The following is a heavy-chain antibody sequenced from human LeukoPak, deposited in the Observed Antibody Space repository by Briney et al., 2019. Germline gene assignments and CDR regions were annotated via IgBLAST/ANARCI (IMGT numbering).Heavy chain of an antibody. CDR1: VGTFSSYT. V-gene: IGHV1-69*05. D-gene: IGHD3-22*01. CDR2: IIPIFGTA. J-gene: IGHJ6*03. Sequence: ASVKVSFKASVGTFSSYTFSWVRQAPGQGREWMGGIIPIFGTANYAQKFQGRVTITTDESTSTAYMELSSLRSEDTAVYYCARDDSTYYDSSGYRYYYYMDVWGKGTTVTVSS. CDR3: ARDDSTYYDSSGYRYYYYMDV.